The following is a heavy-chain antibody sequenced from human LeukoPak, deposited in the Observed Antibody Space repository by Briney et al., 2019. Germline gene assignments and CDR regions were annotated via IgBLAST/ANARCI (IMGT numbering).Heavy chain of an antibody. CDR3: TRVRRYFDWQGEGYYFDY. J-gene: IGHJ4*02. D-gene: IGHD3-9*01. CDR2: IRSKAYGGTT. Sequence: LSLTCAVYGGSFSGYYWSWFRQAPGKGLEWVGFIRSKAYGGTTEYAASVKGRFTISRDDSKSIAYLQMNSLKTEDTAVYYCTRVRRYFDWQGEGYYFDYWGQGTLVTVSS. V-gene: IGHV3-49*03. CDR1: GGSFSGYY.